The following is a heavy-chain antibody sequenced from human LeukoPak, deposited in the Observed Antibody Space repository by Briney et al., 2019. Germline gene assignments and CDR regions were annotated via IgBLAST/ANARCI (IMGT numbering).Heavy chain of an antibody. D-gene: IGHD3-22*01. J-gene: IGHJ4*02. CDR1: GYSFTSYW. CDR3: ARTLDTSGYYRNFDY. V-gene: IGHV5-51*01. CDR2: IYPGDSDT. Sequence: LGESLKISCKGSGYSFTSYWIGWVRQMPGKGLEWMGIIYPGDSDTRYSPSFQGQVTISADKSISTAYLQWSSLKASDTAMYYCARTLDTSGYYRNFDYWGQGTLVTVSS.